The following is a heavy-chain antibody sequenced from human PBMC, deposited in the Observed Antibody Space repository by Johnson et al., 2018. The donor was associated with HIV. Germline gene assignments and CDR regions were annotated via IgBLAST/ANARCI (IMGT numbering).Heavy chain of an antibody. D-gene: IGHD5-18*01. Sequence: QMLLVESGGGVVQPGRSLRLSCAASGFTFSSYGMHWVRQAPGNGLEWVAVIWYDGSNKYYADSVKGRFTISRDNSKNTLYLQMNSLRAEDTAVYYCVRSIQLWLPGAFDIWGQGTMVTVSS. V-gene: IGHV3-33*01. CDR3: VRSIQLWLPGAFDI. CDR1: GFTFSSYG. J-gene: IGHJ3*02. CDR2: IWYDGSNK.